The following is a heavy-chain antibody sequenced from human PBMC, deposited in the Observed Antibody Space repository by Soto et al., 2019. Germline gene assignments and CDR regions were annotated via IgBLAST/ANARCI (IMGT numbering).Heavy chain of an antibody. D-gene: IGHD3-22*01. CDR2: ISYDGSNK. CDR3: ARDSSYYDSSGYVDY. V-gene: IGHV3-30-3*01. CDR1: GFTFGSYA. J-gene: IGHJ4*02. Sequence: GGSLRLSCAASGFTFGSYAMHWVRQAPGKGLEWVAVISYDGSNKYYADSVKGRFTISRDNSKNTLYLQMNSLRAEDTAVYYCARDSSYYDSSGYVDYWGQGTLVTVSS.